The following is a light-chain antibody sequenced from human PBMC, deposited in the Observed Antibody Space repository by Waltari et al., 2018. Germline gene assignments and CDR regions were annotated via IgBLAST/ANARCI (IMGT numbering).Light chain of an antibody. J-gene: IGKJ4*01. CDR3: QHYGGSTLA. V-gene: IGKV3-20*01. Sequence: IVLTQSTGTLSLSPGERATLSCRASQSVAFLAWYQQKPGQAPRLLIHDTSTRAPGTPDRFSGSGSGTDFTLTISRLEPEDFAVFHCQHYGGSTLAFGGGTKVEIK. CDR2: DTS. CDR1: QSVAF.